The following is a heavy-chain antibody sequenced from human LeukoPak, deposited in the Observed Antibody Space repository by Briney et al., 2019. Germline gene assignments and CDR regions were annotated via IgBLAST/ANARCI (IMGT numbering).Heavy chain of an antibody. CDR3: ARVRVVSYYGMDV. J-gene: IGHJ6*02. Sequence: GGSLRLSCAASGFTFSSYWMSGVRQAPGKGLEWVANIKHDGSEKYHVDSVKGRFTISRDNAKKSLYLQMNSLRAEDTAVYYCARVRVVSYYGMDVWGQGTTVIVSS. CDR1: GFTFSSYW. CDR2: IKHDGSEK. V-gene: IGHV3-7*05.